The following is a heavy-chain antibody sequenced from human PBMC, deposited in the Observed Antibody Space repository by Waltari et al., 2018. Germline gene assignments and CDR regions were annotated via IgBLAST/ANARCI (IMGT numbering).Heavy chain of an antibody. D-gene: IGHD3-3*01. CDR1: GYTFSDHY. CDR2: YNPKTGST. CDR3: ARDLFPDFWSGYGFDI. V-gene: IGHV1-2*02. J-gene: IGHJ3*02. Sequence: QVQLVQSGAEVKKPGASVRVSCKASGYTFSDHYIYWLRQAPGQGLEWRGWYNPKTGSTKPAQKFQGRVTMTRDTSISTVYMELTSLTSDDTAVYYCARDLFPDFWSGYGFDIWGQGTTVTVSS.